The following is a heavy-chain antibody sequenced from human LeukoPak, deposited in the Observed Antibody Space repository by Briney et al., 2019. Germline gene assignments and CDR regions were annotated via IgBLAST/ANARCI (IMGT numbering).Heavy chain of an antibody. J-gene: IGHJ3*01. D-gene: IGHD2-2*01. CDR1: GFTFSSYS. CDR3: ARPYCSRADCYADSFDV. Sequence: GGSLRLSCAASGFTFSSYSMNWVRQAPGKGLEWVSSISSSSYIYYADSVKGRFTISRDNAKNSLYLQMSSLRAEDTAVYYCARPYCSRADCYADSFDVWGQGTMVTVSS. V-gene: IGHV3-21*01. CDR2: ISSSSYI.